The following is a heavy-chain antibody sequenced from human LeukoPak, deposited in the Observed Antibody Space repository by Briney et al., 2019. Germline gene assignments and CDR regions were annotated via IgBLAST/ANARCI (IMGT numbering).Heavy chain of an antibody. CDR1: GFTFSSYA. CDR2: ISGSGGST. V-gene: IGHV3-23*01. CDR3: AKVRSSAYYPNDMDV. Sequence: GGSLRLSCAASGFTFSSYAMSWVRQAPGEGLEWVSVISGSGGSTYYADSVKGRFTISRDNSKNTLFLQMNSLRAEDTAVYYCAKVRSSAYYPNDMDVWGKGTKVTV. D-gene: IGHD3-22*01. J-gene: IGHJ6*03.